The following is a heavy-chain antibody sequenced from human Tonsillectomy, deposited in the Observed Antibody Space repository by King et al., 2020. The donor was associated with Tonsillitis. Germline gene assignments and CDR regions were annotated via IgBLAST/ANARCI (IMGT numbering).Heavy chain of an antibody. Sequence: QLVQSGAEVKKPGASVKVSCKASGYTFTSYGISWVRQAPGQGLEWMGWISAYNGNTNYAQKLQGRVTMNTDTSTSTAYMELKSLRSDDTAVYYCARGPYYYDSSGYFDYWGQGTLVTVSS. CDR3: ARGPYYYDSSGYFDY. CDR2: ISAYNGNT. J-gene: IGHJ4*02. D-gene: IGHD3-22*01. V-gene: IGHV1-18*01. CDR1: GYTFTSYG.